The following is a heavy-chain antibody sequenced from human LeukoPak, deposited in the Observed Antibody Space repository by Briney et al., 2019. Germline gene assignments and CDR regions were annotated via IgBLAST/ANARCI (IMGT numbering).Heavy chain of an antibody. J-gene: IGHJ4*02. D-gene: IGHD6-13*01. CDR2: ISGSGGST. CDR1: GFTFSSYA. CDR3: AKDRRYSSSWFSY. V-gene: IGHV3-23*01. Sequence: GGSLRLSCAASGFTFSSYAMSWVRQAPGKGLEWVSAISGSGGSTYYADSVKGRFTISRDDSKNTLYLQMNSLRAEDTAVYYCAKDRRYSSSWFSYWGQGTLVTVSS.